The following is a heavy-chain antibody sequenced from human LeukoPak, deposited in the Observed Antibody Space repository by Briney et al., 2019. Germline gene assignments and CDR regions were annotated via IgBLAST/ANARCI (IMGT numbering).Heavy chain of an antibody. CDR3: VRGGWELDY. CDR1: GFSFQYYW. D-gene: IGHD4-23*01. J-gene: IGHJ4*02. V-gene: IGHV3-7*01. CDR2: IKEDGTQK. Sequence: PGGSLRLSCAASGFSFQYYWMAGVRQAPGMGLEWVAHIKEDGTQKFYVDSVKGRFTISKDDAKNALYLQMNSLRDEDTAIYYCVRGGWELDYWGQGTLVTVSS.